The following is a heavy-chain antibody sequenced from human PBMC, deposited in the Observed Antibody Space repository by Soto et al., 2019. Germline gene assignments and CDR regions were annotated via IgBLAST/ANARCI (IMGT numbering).Heavy chain of an antibody. J-gene: IGHJ4*02. CDR2: MSPNSGNT. V-gene: IGHV1-8*01. D-gene: IGHD1-26*01. Sequence: QVQLVQSGAEVKEPGASVMISCKASGYTFTSYDINWVRQATGQGLEWMGWMSPNSGNTGYAQKFQGRVTMTRDTAITTASMELSSLRAEDTAAEYCGRGEWELRHWGQGTLLTVSS. CDR3: GRGEWELRH. CDR1: GYTFTSYD.